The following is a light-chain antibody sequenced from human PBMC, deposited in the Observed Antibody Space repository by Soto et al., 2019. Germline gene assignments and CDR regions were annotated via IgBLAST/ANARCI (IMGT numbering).Light chain of an antibody. V-gene: IGKV3-20*01. CDR3: QQYAEGTPIT. J-gene: IGKJ5*01. CDR2: GAS. Sequence: EIPLTQSPGSPSVFPGERAPPPCRASQNVNNRLAWYQQKAGQAPRLLISGASSRATGIPDRFSGSGSGTDFTLTVSRLESDDFALYYCQQYAEGTPITFGQGTRLEIK. CDR1: QNVNNR.